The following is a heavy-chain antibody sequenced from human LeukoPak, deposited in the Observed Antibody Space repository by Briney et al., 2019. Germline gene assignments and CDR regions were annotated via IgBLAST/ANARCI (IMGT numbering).Heavy chain of an antibody. Sequence: GGSLRLSCAASGFTLRNYWRHWVRQTPGKGLLWVSRINGDGTSATYAGSVKGRFTISRDNAKNTLYLQMNSLRAEDTAVYYCARVAYCGGDCYSLDYYYMDVWGKGTTVTVSS. CDR2: INGDGTSA. D-gene: IGHD2-21*02. CDR3: ARVAYCGGDCYSLDYYYMDV. V-gene: IGHV3-74*01. J-gene: IGHJ6*03. CDR1: GFTLRNYW.